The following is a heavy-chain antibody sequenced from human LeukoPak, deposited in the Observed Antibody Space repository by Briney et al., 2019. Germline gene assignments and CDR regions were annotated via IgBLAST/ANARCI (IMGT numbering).Heavy chain of an antibody. CDR3: ASWDCSSTSCYLDY. J-gene: IGHJ4*02. Sequence: PSETLSLTCTASGGSVSSGSYYWSWIRQPPGKGLEWIGYIYYSGSTNYNPSLKSRVTISVDTSKNQFSLKLSSVTAADTAVYYCASWDCSSTSCYLDYWGQGTLVTVSS. CDR2: IYYSGST. CDR1: GGSVSSGSYY. D-gene: IGHD2-2*01. V-gene: IGHV4-61*01.